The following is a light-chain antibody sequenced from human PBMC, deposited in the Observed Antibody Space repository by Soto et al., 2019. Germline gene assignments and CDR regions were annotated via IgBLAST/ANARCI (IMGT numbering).Light chain of an antibody. CDR2: EVS. V-gene: IGLV2-14*01. J-gene: IGLJ3*02. CDR3: GSYKSSSGQV. CDR1: NSDVGGYNF. Sequence: QSALTQPASVSGSPGQSITISCSGTNSDVGGYNFVSWYQHHPGKAPQLIIFEVSNRPSGVSSRFSGSKSGNMASLTISGLQAEDEATYYCGSYKSSSGQVFGGGTKLTVL.